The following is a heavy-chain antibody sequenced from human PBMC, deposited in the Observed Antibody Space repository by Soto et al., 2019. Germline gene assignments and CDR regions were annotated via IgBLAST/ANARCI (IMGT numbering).Heavy chain of an antibody. J-gene: IGHJ6*02. CDR3: ARDRSSYLAYYYYYGMDV. V-gene: IGHV1-3*01. Sequence: ASVKVSCTASGYTFTSYAMHWVRQAPGQRLEWMGWINAGNGNTKYSQKFQGRVTITRDTSASTAYMELSSLRSEDTAVYYCARDRSSYLAYYYYYGMDVWGQGTTVTVSS. CDR2: INAGNGNT. D-gene: IGHD3-10*01. CDR1: GYTFTSYA.